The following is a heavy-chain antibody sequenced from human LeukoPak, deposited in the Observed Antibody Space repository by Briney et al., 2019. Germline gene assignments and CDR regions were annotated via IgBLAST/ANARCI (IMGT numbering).Heavy chain of an antibody. Sequence: GGSLRLSCAASGFTFSSYSMNWVRQAPGKGLEWVSFISSSSTTIYYADSVKCRFTISRDNAKNSLYLQVNSLRDEDTAVYYCAKSESYRFDYWGQGTLVTVSS. CDR2: ISSSSTTI. CDR1: GFTFSSYS. CDR3: AKSESYRFDY. D-gene: IGHD1-26*01. V-gene: IGHV3-48*02. J-gene: IGHJ4*02.